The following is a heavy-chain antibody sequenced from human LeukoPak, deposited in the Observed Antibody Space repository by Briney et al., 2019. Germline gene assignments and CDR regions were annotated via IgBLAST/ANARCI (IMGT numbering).Heavy chain of an antibody. CDR2: ISSSSSTI. CDR3: ARVGVYDSSGYYSSGGRYYYMDV. J-gene: IGHJ6*03. D-gene: IGHD3-22*01. Sequence: GGSLRLSCAASGFTFSSYSMKWVRQAPGKGLEWVSYISSSSSTIYYADSVKSRFTISRDNAKNSLYLQMSSLRAEDTAVYYCARVGVYDSSGYYSSGGRYYYMDVWGKGATVTVSS. CDR1: GFTFSSYS. V-gene: IGHV3-48*01.